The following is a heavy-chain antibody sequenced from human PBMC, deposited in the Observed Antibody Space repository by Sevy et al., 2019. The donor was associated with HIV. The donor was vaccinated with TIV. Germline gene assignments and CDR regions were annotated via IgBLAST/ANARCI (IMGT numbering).Heavy chain of an antibody. CDR2: IYSGGST. V-gene: IGHV3-53*01. CDR3: ARGGDCSGGSCYDY. D-gene: IGHD2-15*01. Sequence: GGSLRLSCAASGFTVSSNYMSWVRQAPGKGLEWVSVIYSGGSTFYADSVKGRFTISRDSSKNTLYLQVSSLSAEDTAVYYCARGGDCSGGSCYDYWGQGTLVTVSS. J-gene: IGHJ4*02. CDR1: GFTVSSNY.